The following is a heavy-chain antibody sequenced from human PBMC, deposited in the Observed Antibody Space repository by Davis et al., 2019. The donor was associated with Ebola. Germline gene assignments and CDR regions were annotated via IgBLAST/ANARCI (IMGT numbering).Heavy chain of an antibody. J-gene: IGHJ4*02. CDR3: ARDEDCSGGSSNCGGPYY. Sequence: PSETLSLTCAVSGGSISSSNWWSWVRQPPGKGLEWIGEIYHSGSTNYNPSLKSRVTISVDKSKNQFSLKLSSVTAADTAVYYCARDEDCSGGSSNCGGPYYWGQGTLVTVSS. V-gene: IGHV4-4*02. D-gene: IGHD2-15*01. CDR1: GGSISSSNW. CDR2: IYHSGST.